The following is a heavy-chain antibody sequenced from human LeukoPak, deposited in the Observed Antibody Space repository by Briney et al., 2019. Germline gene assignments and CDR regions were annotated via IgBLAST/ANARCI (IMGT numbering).Heavy chain of an antibody. CDR2: FDPEDGET. Sequence: ASVKVSCKVSGYTLTELSMHWVRQAPGKGLEWMGGFDPEDGETIYARKFQGRVTITADKSTSTAYMELSSLRSEDTAVYYCARDLASSGMDVWGQGTTVTVSS. CDR3: ARDLASSGMDV. J-gene: IGHJ6*02. V-gene: IGHV1-24*01. CDR1: GYTLTELS.